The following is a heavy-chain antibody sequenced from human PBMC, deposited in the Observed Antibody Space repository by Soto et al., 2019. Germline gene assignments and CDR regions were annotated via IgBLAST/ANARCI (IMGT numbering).Heavy chain of an antibody. V-gene: IGHV2-5*02. D-gene: IGHD6-19*01. CDR3: AHTAPSGPHWATFNY. J-gene: IGHJ4*02. CDR2: MYRDDDK. CDR1: GFSLMTNGVG. Sequence: QITLKESGPTLVKPTQTLTLTCTVSGFSLMTNGVGVGWFRQPPGKALEWLALMYRDDDKRYRPSLKSRVTITKDSSKNQVVLTMTNMDPVDTATYYCAHTAPSGPHWATFNYWGQGTLVNVS.